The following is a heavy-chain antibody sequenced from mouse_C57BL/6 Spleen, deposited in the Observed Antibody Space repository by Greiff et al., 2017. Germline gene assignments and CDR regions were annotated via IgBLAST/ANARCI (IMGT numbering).Heavy chain of an antibody. CDR1: GYTFTSYG. Sequence: VQLQQSGAELARPGASVKLSCKASGYTFTSYGISWVKQRTGPGLEWIGEIYPRSGNTYYNEKFKGKATLTADKSSSTAYMELRSLTSEGSAVYFCAARSYGSRAYWGQGTLVTVSA. D-gene: IGHD1-1*01. J-gene: IGHJ3*01. CDR3: AARSYGSRAY. CDR2: IYPRSGNT. V-gene: IGHV1-81*01.